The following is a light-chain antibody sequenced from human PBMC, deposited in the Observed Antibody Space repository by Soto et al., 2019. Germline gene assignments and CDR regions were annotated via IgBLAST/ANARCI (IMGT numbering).Light chain of an antibody. CDR3: QQYGSSGT. CDR2: DAS. Sequence: EIVLTQSPDTLSLSPGERATLSFRASQSVSSYLAWYQQKPGQAPRLLIYDASNRATGIPDRFSGSGSGTDFTLTISRLEPEDFAVYYCQQYGSSGTFGQGTKVDIK. J-gene: IGKJ1*01. CDR1: QSVSSY. V-gene: IGKV3-20*01.